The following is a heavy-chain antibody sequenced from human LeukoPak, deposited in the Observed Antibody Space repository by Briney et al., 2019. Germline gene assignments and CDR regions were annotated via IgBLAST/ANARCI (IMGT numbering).Heavy chain of an antibody. D-gene: IGHD2-2*01. V-gene: IGHV3-21*06. CDR1: GFTFSSYS. CDR2: ISSSSSYI. CDR3: ARAGSQGYCSSTSCYDFDY. J-gene: IGHJ4*02. Sequence: GGSLRLSCAASGFTFSSYSMNWVRQVPGKGLEWVSSISSSSSYIYYAGSVKGRFTISRDNAKNSLYLQMNSLRAEDTAVYYCARAGSQGYCSSTSCYDFDYWGQGTLVTVSS.